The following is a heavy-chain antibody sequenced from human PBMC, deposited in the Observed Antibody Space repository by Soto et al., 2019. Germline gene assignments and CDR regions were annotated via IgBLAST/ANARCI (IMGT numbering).Heavy chain of an antibody. V-gene: IGHV3-23*01. D-gene: IGHD3-10*01. CDR1: GFTFSSYA. CDR3: ATDYYGSGSYYNPPDAFDI. J-gene: IGHJ3*02. CDR2: ISGSGGST. Sequence: EVQLLESGGGLVQPGGSLRLSCAASGFTFSSYAMRWVRQAPGKGLEWVSAISGSGGSTYYADSVKGRFTISRDNSKNTLSLQMNSLRDEDKSVYYCATDYYGSGSYYNPPDAFDIWGQGTMVTVSS.